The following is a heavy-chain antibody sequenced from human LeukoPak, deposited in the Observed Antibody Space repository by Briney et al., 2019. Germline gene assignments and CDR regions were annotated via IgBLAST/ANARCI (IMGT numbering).Heavy chain of an antibody. D-gene: IGHD3-3*01. V-gene: IGHV3-23*01. CDR3: ARYPGVVAFHYFDF. CDR2: IGGLGGST. CDR1: GFTFSSHA. Sequence: GGSLRLSCEASGFTFSSHAMAWVRQAPGQGLEWVSAIGGLGGSTYYADSVKGRFTISRDNSKNTAYLDMNSLRAEATALYYCARYPGVVAFHYFDFWGQGILVTVSS. J-gene: IGHJ4*02.